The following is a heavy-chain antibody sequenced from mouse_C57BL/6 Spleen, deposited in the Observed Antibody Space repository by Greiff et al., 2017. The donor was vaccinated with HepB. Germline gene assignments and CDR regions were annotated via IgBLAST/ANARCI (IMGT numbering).Heavy chain of an antibody. V-gene: IGHV1-15*01. Sequence: VKLQESGAELVRPGASVTLSCKASGYTFTDYEMHWVKQTPVHGLEWIGAIDPETGGTAYNQKFKGKAILTADKSSSTAYMELRSLTSEDSAVYYCTTGIYYGSSYDDYWGQGTTLTVSS. CDR3: TTGIYYGSSYDDY. CDR1: GYTFTDYE. J-gene: IGHJ2*01. D-gene: IGHD1-1*01. CDR2: IDPETGGT.